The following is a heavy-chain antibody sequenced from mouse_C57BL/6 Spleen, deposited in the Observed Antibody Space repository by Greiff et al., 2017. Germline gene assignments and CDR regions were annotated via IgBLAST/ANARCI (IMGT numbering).Heavy chain of an antibody. CDR2: ISSGSSTI. Sequence: EVKVVESGGGLVKPGGSLKLSCAASGFTFSDYGMHWVRQAPEKGLEWVAYISSGSSTIYYADTVKGRFTISRDNAKNTLFLQMTSLRSEDTAMYYCARDGYDPYYFDYWGQGTTLTVSS. D-gene: IGHD2-2*01. CDR1: GFTFSDYG. V-gene: IGHV5-17*01. CDR3: ARDGYDPYYFDY. J-gene: IGHJ2*01.